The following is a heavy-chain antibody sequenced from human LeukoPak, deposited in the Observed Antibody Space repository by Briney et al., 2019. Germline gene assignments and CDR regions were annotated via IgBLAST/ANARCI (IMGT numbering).Heavy chain of an antibody. Sequence: GGSLRLSCAASGFTFSSYGMHWVRQAPGKGLEWVAVIWYDGSNKYYADSVKGRFTISRDNSKNTLYLQMNSPRAEDTAVYYCARDEIVVVPSGIDYWGQGTLVTVSS. CDR2: IWYDGSNK. J-gene: IGHJ4*02. D-gene: IGHD3-22*01. CDR3: ARDEIVVVPSGIDY. CDR1: GFTFSSYG. V-gene: IGHV3-33*01.